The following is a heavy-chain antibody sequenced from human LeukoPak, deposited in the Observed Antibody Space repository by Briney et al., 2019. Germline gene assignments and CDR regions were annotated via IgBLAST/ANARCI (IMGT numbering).Heavy chain of an antibody. Sequence: ASVKVSCKASGGTFSSYAISWVRQAPGQGLEWMGGIIPIFGTANYAQKFQGRVTITADKSTSTAYMELSSLRSEDTAVYYCAREPDDYSNYLYYWGQGTLVTVSS. CDR1: GGTFSSYA. V-gene: IGHV1-69*06. D-gene: IGHD4-11*01. CDR2: IIPIFGTA. J-gene: IGHJ4*02. CDR3: AREPDDYSNYLYY.